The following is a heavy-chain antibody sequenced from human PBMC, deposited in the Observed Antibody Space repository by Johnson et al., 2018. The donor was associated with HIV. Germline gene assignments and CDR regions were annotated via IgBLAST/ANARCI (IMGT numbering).Heavy chain of an antibody. CDR3: ARGVGVTLVPNDAFDI. V-gene: IGHV3-20*04. J-gene: IGHJ3*02. Sequence: VQLVESGGGLVQPGRSLRLSCAASGFTFDDYDMTWVRQAPGKGLEWVSGINWNGGSTGYADSVKGRFTISRDNSKNSLYLQMNSLRAEDTAVYYCARGVGVTLVPNDAFDIWGQGTMVTVSP. CDR2: INWNGGST. D-gene: IGHD1-26*01. CDR1: GFTFDDYD.